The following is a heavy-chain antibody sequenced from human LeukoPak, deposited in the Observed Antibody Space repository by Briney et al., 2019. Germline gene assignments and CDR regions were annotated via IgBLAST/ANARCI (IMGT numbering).Heavy chain of an antibody. Sequence: GGSLRLSCAASGFTFNNYVMNWVRQAPGKGLEWVSVISGSGDSTYYADSVKGRFTISRDNSKNTVYLQMNSLRAEDTAVYYCAIPANLAATGDYWGQGTLVTVSS. J-gene: IGHJ4*02. D-gene: IGHD6-13*01. CDR3: AIPANLAATGDY. CDR2: ISGSGDST. V-gene: IGHV3-23*01. CDR1: GFTFNNYV.